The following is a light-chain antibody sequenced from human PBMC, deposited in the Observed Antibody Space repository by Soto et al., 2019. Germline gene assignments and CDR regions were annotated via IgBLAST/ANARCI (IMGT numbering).Light chain of an antibody. V-gene: IGLV2-14*01. CDR2: EVS. Sequence: QSALTQPASVSGSPGQSITISCTGTSSDVGGYNYVSWYQQHPGKAPKLMIYEVSNRPSGVSNRFSASKSGSTASLTISGLQAEDEADYYCSSYTSSSTPYVFGTGTKLTVL. CDR3: SSYTSSSTPYV. J-gene: IGLJ1*01. CDR1: SSDVGGYNY.